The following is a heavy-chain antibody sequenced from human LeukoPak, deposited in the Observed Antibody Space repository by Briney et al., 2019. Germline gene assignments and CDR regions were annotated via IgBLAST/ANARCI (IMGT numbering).Heavy chain of an antibody. V-gene: IGHV3-48*01. CDR1: GFTFSSYS. J-gene: IGHJ5*02. CDR3: ARGTIIVVVPAAYNWFDP. CDR2: ISSSSSTI. Sequence: PGGSLRLSCAASGFTFSSYSMNWVRQAPGKGLERVSYISSSSSTIYYADSVKGRFTISRDNAKNSLYLQMNSLRAEDTAVYYCARGTIIVVVPAAYNWFDPWGQGTLVTVSS. D-gene: IGHD2-2*01.